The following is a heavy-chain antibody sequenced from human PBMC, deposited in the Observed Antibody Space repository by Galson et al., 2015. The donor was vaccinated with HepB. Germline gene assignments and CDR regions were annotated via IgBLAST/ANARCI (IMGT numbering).Heavy chain of an antibody. CDR1: GFTFSSYA. CDR2: ISSNGGST. V-gene: IGHV3-64*01. CDR3: ARMFLYAMDV. D-gene: IGHD3-10*02. Sequence: SLRLSCAASGFTFSSYAMHWVRQAPGKGLEYVSAISSNGGSTYYANSVKGRFTISRDNSKNTLYLQMGSLRAEDMAVYYCARMFLYAMDVWGQGTTVTVSS. J-gene: IGHJ6*02.